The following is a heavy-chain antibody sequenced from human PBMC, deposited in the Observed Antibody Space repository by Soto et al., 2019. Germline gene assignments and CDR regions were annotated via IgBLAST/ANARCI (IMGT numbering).Heavy chain of an antibody. CDR3: ARDTVLTGPRLGI. J-gene: IGHJ4*02. CDR2: IIPIFGTA. D-gene: IGHD3-9*01. V-gene: IGHV1-69*13. Sequence: GASVKVSCKASGGTFSSYAINWVRQAPGQGLEWMGGIIPIFGTANYAQKFQGRVTITADESTSTAYMELSSLRSEDTAVYYCARDTVLTGPRLGIWGQGTQVTVSS. CDR1: GGTFSSYA.